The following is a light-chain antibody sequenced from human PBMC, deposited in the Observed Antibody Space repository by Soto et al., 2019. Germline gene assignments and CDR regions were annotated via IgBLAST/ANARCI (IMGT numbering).Light chain of an antibody. Sequence: QSALTQPASVSGSPGQSITISCTGTSSDVGGYNYVSWYQQHPGKAPKLMIYEVSNRPSGVSNRFSGSKSGNTANLTISGLEAENEDDYYYREYTSGSSLVVIGGGTK. CDR1: SSDVGGYNY. CDR3: REYTSGSSLVV. V-gene: IGLV2-14*01. J-gene: IGLJ2*01. CDR2: EVS.